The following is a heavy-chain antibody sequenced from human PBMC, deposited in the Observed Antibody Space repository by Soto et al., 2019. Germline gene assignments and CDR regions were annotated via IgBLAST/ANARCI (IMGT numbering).Heavy chain of an antibody. CDR1: GGTFSSYA. Sequence: SVKVSCKASGGTFSSYAISWVRQAPGQGLEWMGGIIPIFGTANYAQKFQGRVTITADKSTSTAYMELSSLRSEDTAVYYCASRSVTERASFGELLFFDYWGQGTLVTVSS. CDR3: ASRSVTERASFGELLFFDY. D-gene: IGHD3-10*01. V-gene: IGHV1-69*06. CDR2: IIPIFGTA. J-gene: IGHJ4*02.